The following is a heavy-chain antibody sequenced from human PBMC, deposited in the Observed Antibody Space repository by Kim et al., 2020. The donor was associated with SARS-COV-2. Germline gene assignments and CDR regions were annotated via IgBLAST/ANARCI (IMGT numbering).Heavy chain of an antibody. J-gene: IGHJ4*02. V-gene: IGHV2-5*01. D-gene: IGHD1-26*01. Sequence: RDSPSLQSRLTITKDTSKNQVVLTMTNMDPVDTATYYCAHRRGLVGAYDYWGQGTLVTVSS. CDR3: AHRRGLVGAYDY.